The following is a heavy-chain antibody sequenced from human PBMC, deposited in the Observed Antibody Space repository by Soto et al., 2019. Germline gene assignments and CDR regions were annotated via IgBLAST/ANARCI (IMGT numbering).Heavy chain of an antibody. J-gene: IGHJ4*02. CDR3: AKDLDYPYYFDY. D-gene: IGHD5-12*01. CDR1: GFTFSSYG. V-gene: IGHV3-30*18. CDR2: ISYDGSNK. Sequence: QVQLVESGGGVVQPGRSLRLSCAASGFTFSSYGMHWVRQAPGKGLEWVAVISYDGSNKFYADSVKGRFTISRDNSKXXXYXQXXXXXXEDTAVYYCAKDLDYPYYFDYWGQGTLVTVSS.